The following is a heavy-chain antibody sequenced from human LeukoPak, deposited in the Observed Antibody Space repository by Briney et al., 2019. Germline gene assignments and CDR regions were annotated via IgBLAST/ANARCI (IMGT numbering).Heavy chain of an antibody. CDR3: ARDVTGLEWLLSPYYYYGMDV. CDR2: ISAYNGNT. V-gene: IGHV1-18*01. J-gene: IGHJ6*02. Sequence: VASVKVSCKPSGYTFTSYGIRWVRPAPGQGLAWMGWISAYNGNTNYAQKLQGRVTMTTDASTSTAYMELRSLRSDDTAVYYCARDVTGLEWLLSPYYYYGMDVWGQGTTVTVSS. D-gene: IGHD3-3*01. CDR1: GYTFTSYG.